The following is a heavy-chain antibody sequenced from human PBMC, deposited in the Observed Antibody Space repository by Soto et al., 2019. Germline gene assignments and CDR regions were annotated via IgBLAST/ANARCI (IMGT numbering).Heavy chain of an antibody. CDR2: ISGSGGST. V-gene: IGHV3-23*01. CDR3: AKDRLRDQRLFRKKNYYYGMDV. J-gene: IGHJ6*02. CDR1: GFTFSSYA. Sequence: PGGSLRLSCAASGFTFSSYAMSWVRQAPGKGLEWVSAISGSGGSTYYADSVKGRFTISSDNYKKKPHLQMNSLRAEDTAVYYCAKDRLRDQRLFRKKNYYYGMDVWGQGTMVTVSS. D-gene: IGHD2-2*01.